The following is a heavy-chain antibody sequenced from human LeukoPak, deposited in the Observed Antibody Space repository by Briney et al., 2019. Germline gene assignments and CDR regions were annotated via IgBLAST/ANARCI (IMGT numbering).Heavy chain of an antibody. CDR1: GGSISSYY. D-gene: IGHD2-2*01. V-gene: IGHV4-59*01. Sequence: SETLSLTCTVSGGSISSYYWSWIRQPPGKGLEWIGYIYYSGSTNYNPSLKSRVAISVDTSKNQFSLKLSSVTAADTAVYYCARDLFPRGYCSSTSCRDYWGQGTLVTVSS. CDR2: IYYSGST. CDR3: ARDLFPRGYCSSTSCRDY. J-gene: IGHJ4*02.